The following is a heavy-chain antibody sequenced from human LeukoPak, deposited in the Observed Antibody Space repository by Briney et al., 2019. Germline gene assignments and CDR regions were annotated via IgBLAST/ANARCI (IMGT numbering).Heavy chain of an antibody. CDR2: IRYDGSNK. V-gene: IGHV3-30*02. Sequence: GGSLRLSCAASVLTFSSYGMHWVRQAPGKGLEWGAFIRYDGSNKYYADSVKGRFPISRDNSKNTLYMHMNSMRAEDTAVYYCAKDGVGYCSSTSCYQQDACDIWGQGKMVTVSS. D-gene: IGHD2-2*01. CDR3: AKDGVGYCSSTSCYQQDACDI. J-gene: IGHJ3*02. CDR1: VLTFSSYG.